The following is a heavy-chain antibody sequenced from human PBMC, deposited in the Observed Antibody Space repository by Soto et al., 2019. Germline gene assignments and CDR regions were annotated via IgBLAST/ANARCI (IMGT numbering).Heavy chain of an antibody. D-gene: IGHD3-10*01. V-gene: IGHV3-7*04. Sequence: EVQLVESGGGLVQPGGSLRLSCAASGFTFRSHWMTWVRQAPGKGLEWVANIKDDGSEKYYVDSVKGRFTISRDNTKNSLYLQMNSLRAEDTAVYYCARESITLIRGVRNDYWGQGTLVTVSS. CDR3: ARESITLIRGVRNDY. CDR2: IKDDGSEK. CDR1: GFTFRSHW. J-gene: IGHJ4*02.